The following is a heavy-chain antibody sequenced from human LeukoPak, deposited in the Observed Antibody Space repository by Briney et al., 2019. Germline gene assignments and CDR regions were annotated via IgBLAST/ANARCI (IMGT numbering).Heavy chain of an antibody. V-gene: IGHV4-30-4*01. CDR1: GGSISSGDYY. D-gene: IGHD2-21*02. Sequence: SQTLSLTCTVSGGSISSGDYYWSWIRQPPGKGLEWIWYIYYSGSAYYNPSLKSRVTISVDTSKNQFSLKLSSVTAADTAVYYCARRMVTGYNWFDPWGQGTLVTVSS. J-gene: IGHJ5*02. CDR3: ARRMVTGYNWFDP. CDR2: IYYSGSA.